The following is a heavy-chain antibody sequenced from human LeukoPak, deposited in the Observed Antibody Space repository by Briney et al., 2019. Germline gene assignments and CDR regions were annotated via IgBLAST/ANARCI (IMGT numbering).Heavy chain of an antibody. CDR2: IKQDGSEK. CDR3: ARDIGDFWSGYYDYYFDY. J-gene: IGHJ4*02. Sequence: GGSLRLSCAASGFTFSSYWMSWVRQAPVKGLEWVANIKQDGSEKYYVDSVKGRFTISRDNAKNSLYQQMNSLRAEDTAVYYCARDIGDFWSGYYDYYFDYWGQGTLVTVSS. CDR1: GFTFSSYW. V-gene: IGHV3-7*01. D-gene: IGHD3-3*01.